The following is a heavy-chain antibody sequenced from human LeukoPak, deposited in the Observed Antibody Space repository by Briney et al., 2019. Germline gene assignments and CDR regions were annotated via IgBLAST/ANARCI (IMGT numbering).Heavy chain of an antibody. V-gene: IGHV3-9*03. D-gene: IGHD1-26*01. CDR1: GFTFDDYA. J-gene: IGHJ4*02. CDR3: VKGVGGNYCTYHFDY. Sequence: GGSLRLSCAASGFTFDDYAMHWVRQAPGKGLEWVSGISWTSYSIGYADSVKGRFTISRDDAKNSLYLQMHSLRAEDMAFYYCVKGVGGNYCTYHFDYWGQGILVTVSS. CDR2: ISWTSYSI.